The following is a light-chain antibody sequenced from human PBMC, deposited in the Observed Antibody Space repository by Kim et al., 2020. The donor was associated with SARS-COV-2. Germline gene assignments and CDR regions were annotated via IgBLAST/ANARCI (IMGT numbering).Light chain of an antibody. CDR2: SDN. CDR3: AAWDGSLNGYV. CDR1: SSNIGSYT. Sequence: ELTQPPSASGTPGQRVTISCSGSSSNIGSYTVNWYQQLPGTAPKLLMYSDNQRPSGVPDRFSGSKSGTSASLAISGLQSEDEADYYCAAWDGSLNGYVFGTGTKVTVL. J-gene: IGLJ1*01. V-gene: IGLV1-44*01.